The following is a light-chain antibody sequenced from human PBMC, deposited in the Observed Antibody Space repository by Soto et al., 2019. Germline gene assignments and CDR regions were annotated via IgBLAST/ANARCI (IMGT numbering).Light chain of an antibody. V-gene: IGKV1-39*01. CDR1: QSISSF. CDR3: QQTYRTWT. CDR2: AAS. J-gene: IGKJ1*01. Sequence: DIQMPQSPSSLSASVGDRVTITCRASQSISSFLNWYQQKPGKVPKLLIYAASTLQSGVPSRFSGSGSGADFTLTISSLQPEDVATYYCQQTYRTWTFGQGTKVEIK.